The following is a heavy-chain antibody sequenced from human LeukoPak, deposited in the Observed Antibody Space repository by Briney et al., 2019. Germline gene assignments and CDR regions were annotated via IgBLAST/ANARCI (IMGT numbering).Heavy chain of an antibody. V-gene: IGHV4-59*01. CDR1: GASFSTNY. CDR2: VFDCGST. D-gene: IGHD1-1*01. CDR3: ARLYQQSKWKYYYYYMDV. Sequence: PETLSLTCSLSGASFSTNYWSWIRQPPGRGLGWIGYVFDCGSTNYNPPLKSRVTISVDTTTKPFSLRLSSVTAADTAVYYCARLYQQSKWKYYYYYMDVWGKGTAVTVSS. J-gene: IGHJ6*03.